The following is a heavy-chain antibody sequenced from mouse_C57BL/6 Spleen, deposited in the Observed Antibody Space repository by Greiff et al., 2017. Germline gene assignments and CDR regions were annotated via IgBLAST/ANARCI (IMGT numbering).Heavy chain of an antibody. CDR3: AREGSLYGNDEDDY. J-gene: IGHJ2*01. Sequence: QVQLQQSGAELARPGASVKLSCKASGYTFTSYGISWVKQRTGQGLEWIGEIYPRSGNTYYNEKFKGKATLTADKSSSTAYMELSSLTSEDSAVYFCAREGSLYGNDEDDYWGQGTTLTVSS. CDR2: IYPRSGNT. CDR1: GYTFTSYG. D-gene: IGHD2-2*01. V-gene: IGHV1-81*01.